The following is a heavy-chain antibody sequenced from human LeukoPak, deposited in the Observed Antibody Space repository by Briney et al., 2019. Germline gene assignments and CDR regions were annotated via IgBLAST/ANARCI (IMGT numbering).Heavy chain of an antibody. Sequence: GGSLRLSCAASGFTFSSYAMHWVRQAPGKGLEWVAVISYDGSNKYYADSVKGRFTIPRDNSKNTLYLQMNSLRAEDTAVYYCARDQLLWFGEFTKYDYWGQGTLVTVSS. D-gene: IGHD3-10*01. V-gene: IGHV3-30-3*01. CDR3: ARDQLLWFGEFTKYDY. CDR1: GFTFSSYA. J-gene: IGHJ4*02. CDR2: ISYDGSNK.